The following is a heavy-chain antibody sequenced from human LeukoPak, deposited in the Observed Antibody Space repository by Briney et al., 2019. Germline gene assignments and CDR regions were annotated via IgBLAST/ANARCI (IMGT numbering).Heavy chain of an antibody. V-gene: IGHV3-74*01. D-gene: IGHD2-15*01. CDR1: GFTFSSYW. Sequence: GGSLRLSCAASGFTFSSYWMHWVRQAPGKGLVWVSRINSDGSSTSYADSVKGRFAISRDNAKNTLYLQMNSLRAEDTAVYYCARDTLGPLYYGMDVWGQGTTVTVSS. CDR3: ARDTLGPLYYGMDV. CDR2: INSDGSST. J-gene: IGHJ6*02.